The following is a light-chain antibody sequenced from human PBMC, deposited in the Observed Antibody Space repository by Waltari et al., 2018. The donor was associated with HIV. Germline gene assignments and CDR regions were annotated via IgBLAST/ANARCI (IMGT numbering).Light chain of an antibody. Sequence: QLGLTQSPSASASLGASVKLTCTLSIGHTNYAIAWHQQRPEKGPRFLMRLNSNGSHTKGDGIPDRFSGSSSGAERYLTISSLQSEDETDYFCQTWGSGIVVFGGGTTLTVL. V-gene: IGLV4-69*01. CDR2: LNSNGSH. CDR1: IGHTNYA. CDR3: QTWGSGIVV. J-gene: IGLJ2*01.